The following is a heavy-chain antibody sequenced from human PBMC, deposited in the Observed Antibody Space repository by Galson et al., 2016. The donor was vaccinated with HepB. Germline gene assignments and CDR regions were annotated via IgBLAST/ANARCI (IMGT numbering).Heavy chain of an antibody. CDR3: ARRLISTSPHSYYGLDV. J-gene: IGHJ6*02. CDR1: RYIFTTYW. CDR2: IYPDDSET. D-gene: IGHD2-2*01. Sequence: QSGAEVKKPGESLKISCRGSRYIFTTYWIAWVRQMPGKGLEWMGIIYPDDSETRYSPSFQGQVTISVEKSISTAYLKWSSLKASDTAIYYCARRLISTSPHSYYGLDVWGQGTTVTVSS. V-gene: IGHV5-51*01.